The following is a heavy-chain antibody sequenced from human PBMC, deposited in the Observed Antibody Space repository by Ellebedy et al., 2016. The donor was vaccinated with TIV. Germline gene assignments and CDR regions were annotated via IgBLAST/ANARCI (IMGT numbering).Heavy chain of an antibody. V-gene: IGHV3-23*01. D-gene: IGHD3-22*01. J-gene: IGHJ4*02. Sequence: GESLKISCAASGFTFSSYAMSWVRQAPGKGLEWISTISNTGSRTYYADSVECRFIISRDNSKKTLYLQMNSLRAEDTAIDYCAKGRGGGSDSSAPRYYFDYWGLGTLVTVSS. CDR3: AKGRGGGSDSSAPRYYFDY. CDR1: GFTFSSYA. CDR2: ISNTGSRT.